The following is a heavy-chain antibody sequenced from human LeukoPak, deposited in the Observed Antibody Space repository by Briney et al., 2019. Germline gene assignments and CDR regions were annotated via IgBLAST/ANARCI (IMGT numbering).Heavy chain of an antibody. CDR1: GGSVSSGSYY. CDR3: ARDRHYLGMDV. Sequence: SETLSLTCTVSGGSVSSGSYYWSWIRQPPGKGLEWIGYIYYSGSTNYNPSLKSRVTISVDTSKNQFSLKLSSVTAADTAVYYCARDRHYLGMDVWGQGTTVTVSS. J-gene: IGHJ6*02. D-gene: IGHD3-10*01. V-gene: IGHV4-61*01. CDR2: IYYSGST.